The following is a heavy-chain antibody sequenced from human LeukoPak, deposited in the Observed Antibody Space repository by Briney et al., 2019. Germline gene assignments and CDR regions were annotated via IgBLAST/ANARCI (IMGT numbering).Heavy chain of an antibody. CDR1: GGTFSSYA. V-gene: IGHV1-46*01. CDR2: INPSGGST. CDR3: ARWWDDGSGYSYYYGMDV. Sequence: GASVKASCKASGGTFSSYAISWVRQAPGQGLEWMGMINPSGGSTSYAQKFQGRVTMAWDTSTSTVYMELSSLRSEDTAVYYCARWWDDGSGYSYYYGMDVWGQGTTVTVSS. J-gene: IGHJ6*02. D-gene: IGHD3-22*01.